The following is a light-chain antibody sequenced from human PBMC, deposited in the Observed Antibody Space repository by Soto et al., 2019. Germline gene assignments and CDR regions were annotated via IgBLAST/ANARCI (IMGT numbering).Light chain of an antibody. CDR1: QSVNSN. CDR2: GAS. V-gene: IGKV3-15*01. CDR3: QQNNDRPYT. J-gene: IGKJ2*01. Sequence: EIVMTQSPATLSVSPGERATLSCRASQSVNSNVAWYRQKPGQAPRLLIYGASTRATDIPDRFSGSGSGTEFTLTISSLQSEDFALYYCQQNNDRPYTFGQGTKLEIK.